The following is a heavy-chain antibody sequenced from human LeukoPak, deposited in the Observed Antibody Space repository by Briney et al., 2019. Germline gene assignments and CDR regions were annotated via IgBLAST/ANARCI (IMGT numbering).Heavy chain of an antibody. D-gene: IGHD3-10*01. CDR3: ARHSGPPYYFDY. V-gene: IGHV4-39*01. CDR2: IYYSGST. CDR1: GGSISSSSYY. J-gene: IGHJ4*02. Sequence: PSQTLSLICTVSGGSISSSSYYWGWIRQPPGKGLEWIGSIYYSGSTYYNPSLKSRVTISVDTSKNQFSLKLSSVTAADTAVYYCARHSGPPYYFDYWGQGTLVTVSS.